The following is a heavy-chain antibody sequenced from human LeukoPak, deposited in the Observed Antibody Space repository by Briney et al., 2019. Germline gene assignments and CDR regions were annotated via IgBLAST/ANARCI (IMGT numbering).Heavy chain of an antibody. V-gene: IGHV1-58*01. Sequence: GASVNVSCKASGFTFTSSAVQWVRQARGQRLEWIGWIVVGSGNTNYAQKFQERVTITRDMSTSTAYMELSSLRSEDTAVYYCAAAGQQVVTWGFDYWGQGTLVTVSS. J-gene: IGHJ4*02. CDR3: AAAGQQVVTWGFDY. D-gene: IGHD4-23*01. CDR1: GFTFTSSA. CDR2: IVVGSGNT.